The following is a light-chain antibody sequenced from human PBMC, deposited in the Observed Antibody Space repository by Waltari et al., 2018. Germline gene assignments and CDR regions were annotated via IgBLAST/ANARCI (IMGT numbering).Light chain of an antibody. Sequence: QSVLTQPPSVTAAPGQKVTLSCAGSSSNIGNSDVSWYQQVPRTAPNLLIFETILRPSWLPDRFPCSKSGTSASLDITGLQTGDEANYYCATWDTSLSAGVFGGWTKLTVL. V-gene: IGLV1-51*02. CDR1: SSNIGNSD. CDR2: ETI. CDR3: ATWDTSLSAGV. J-gene: IGLJ3*02.